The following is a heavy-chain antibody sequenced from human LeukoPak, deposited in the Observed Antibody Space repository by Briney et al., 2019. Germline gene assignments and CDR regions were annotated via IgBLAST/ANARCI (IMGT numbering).Heavy chain of an antibody. CDR2: ITSSSSST. V-gene: IGHV3-48*04. J-gene: IGHJ6*02. D-gene: IGHD1-26*01. CDR1: GFTFSSFS. Sequence: GGSLRLSCAASGFTFSSFSMNWVRQAPGKGLEWISYITSSSSSTYYADSVKGRFTISRDNAKNSLYLQMNSLRAEDTAVYYCARDSGIAAYYYYGMDVWGQGTTVTVSS. CDR3: ARDSGIAAYYYYGMDV.